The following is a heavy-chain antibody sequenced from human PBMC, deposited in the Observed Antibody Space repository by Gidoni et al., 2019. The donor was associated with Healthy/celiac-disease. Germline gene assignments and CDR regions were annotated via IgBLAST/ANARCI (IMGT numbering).Heavy chain of an antibody. Sequence: QVQLVQSGAEVKKPGASVKVSCKASGYTFTSYYMHWVRQAPGQGLEWMGIINPSGGSTSYAQKFQGRVTMTRDTSTSTVYMELSSLRSEDTAVYYCARKESLVGATTGGAFDIWGQGTMVTVSS. CDR1: GYTFTSYY. CDR3: ARKESLVGATTGGAFDI. D-gene: IGHD1-26*01. V-gene: IGHV1-46*01. CDR2: INPSGGST. J-gene: IGHJ3*02.